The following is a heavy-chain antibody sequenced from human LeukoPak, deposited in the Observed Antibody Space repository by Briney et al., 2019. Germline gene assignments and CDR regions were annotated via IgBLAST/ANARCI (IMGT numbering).Heavy chain of an antibody. Sequence: SSETLSLTCAVSGGSITNDNWWGWVRQPPGKGLEWIGETHHSGGINYNSSLKSRLAISVDKSKDQFSLTLSSVTAADTAVYYYYMDVWGKGTTVTVSS. CDR1: GGSITNDNW. CDR2: THHSGGI. J-gene: IGHJ6*03. CDR3: YMDV. V-gene: IGHV4-4*02.